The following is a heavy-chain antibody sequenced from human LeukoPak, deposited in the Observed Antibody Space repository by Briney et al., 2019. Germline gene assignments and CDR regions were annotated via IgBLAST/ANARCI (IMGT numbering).Heavy chain of an antibody. Sequence: GGSLRLSCAASGFTVSSNYMSWVRQAPGKGLEWVSDIYSGGSTYYADPVKGRFTISRDNSKNTLYLQMNSLRVEDTAVYYCARGGGYSGYALGYWGQGTLVTVSS. CDR3: ARGGGYSGYALGY. CDR2: IYSGGST. V-gene: IGHV3-53*01. D-gene: IGHD5-12*01. J-gene: IGHJ4*02. CDR1: GFTVSSNY.